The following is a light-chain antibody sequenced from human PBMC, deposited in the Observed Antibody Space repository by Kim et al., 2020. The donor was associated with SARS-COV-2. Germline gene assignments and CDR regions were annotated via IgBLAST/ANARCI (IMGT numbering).Light chain of an antibody. CDR1: QGINSC. CDR3: QQYNNFPLT. Sequence: DIQMTQSPSSVSASVGDTVTITCRASQGINSCLAWYQQKPGKAPKLLIYAASALQSGVPSRFSGSGSGREFTLTIRSLQPEDVATYFCQQYNNFPLTFGQGTRLEIK. J-gene: IGKJ5*01. V-gene: IGKV1-12*01. CDR2: AAS.